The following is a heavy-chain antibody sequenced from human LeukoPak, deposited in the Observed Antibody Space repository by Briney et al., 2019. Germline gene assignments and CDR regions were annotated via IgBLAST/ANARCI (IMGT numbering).Heavy chain of an antibody. CDR2: ISSSSSYI. CDR1: GFTFSSYS. J-gene: IGHJ6*03. Sequence: GGSLRLSCAASGFTFSSYSMNWVRQAPGKGLEWVSSISSSSSYIYYADSVKGRFTISRDNSKNTLYLQMNSLRAEDTAVYYCAKTADYYYYYMDVWGKGTTVTISS. V-gene: IGHV3-21*01. CDR3: AKTADYYYYYMDV.